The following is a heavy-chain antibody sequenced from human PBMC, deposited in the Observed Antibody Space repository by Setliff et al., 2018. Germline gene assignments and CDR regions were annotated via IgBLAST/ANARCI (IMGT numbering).Heavy chain of an antibody. Sequence: KPSETLSLTCTVSGGSISSSNYYWGWIRQPPGKGLEWIGNIYYGGSAYYNPSLKSRVTISVDTSKNQFSLKLSSVTAADTAVYYCARQRSVTLESDYWGQGTLVTVSS. CDR3: ARQRSVTLESDY. V-gene: IGHV4-39*01. CDR1: GGSISSSNYY. D-gene: IGHD2-21*02. J-gene: IGHJ4*02. CDR2: IYYGGSA.